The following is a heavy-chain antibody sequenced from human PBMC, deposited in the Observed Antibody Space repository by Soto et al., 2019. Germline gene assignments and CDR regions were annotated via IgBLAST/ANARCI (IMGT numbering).Heavy chain of an antibody. J-gene: IGHJ1*01. V-gene: IGHV4-59*01. D-gene: IGHD2-15*01. CDR2: IYHIGST. CDR3: ARDSGYCSGGSCIQY. CDR1: GGSINSFY. Sequence: SETLSLTCIVSGGSINSFYWSWIRKPPGKGLEWIGHIYHIGSTQYNPSLKSRVTISVDTSKNQFSLKLSSATAADTAVYYCARDSGYCSGGSCIQYWGQGTLVTVSS.